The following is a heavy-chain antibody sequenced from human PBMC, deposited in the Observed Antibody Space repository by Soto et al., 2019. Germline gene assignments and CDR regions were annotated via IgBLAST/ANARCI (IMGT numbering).Heavy chain of an antibody. J-gene: IGHJ6*02. CDR3: ARSSSSWYRTTGEQYGMDV. CDR1: GFSISSSSYY. Sequence: TSETLSLTCPFSGFSISSSSYYWGWIRQPPGKGLEWIGSIYYSGSTYYNPSLKSRVTISVDTSKNQFSLKLSSVTAADTAVYYCARSSSSWYRTTGEQYGMDVWGQGTTVTVSS. CDR2: IYYSGST. V-gene: IGHV4-39*01. D-gene: IGHD6-13*01.